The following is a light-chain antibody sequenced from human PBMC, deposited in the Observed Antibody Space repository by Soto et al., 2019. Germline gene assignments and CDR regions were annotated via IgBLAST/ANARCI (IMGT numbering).Light chain of an antibody. Sequence: DIVLTQSPATPPVSPGEIATLSCRVTQSLYSNLAWYQQKPGQAPRLLIYGASPRSTGIPARCSGSGSGTEYTLTISSLQFEDFAINYCQQYSDWPSTFGQGTKVEIK. J-gene: IGKJ1*01. CDR2: GAS. CDR3: QQYSDWPST. CDR1: QSLYSN. V-gene: IGKV3-15*01.